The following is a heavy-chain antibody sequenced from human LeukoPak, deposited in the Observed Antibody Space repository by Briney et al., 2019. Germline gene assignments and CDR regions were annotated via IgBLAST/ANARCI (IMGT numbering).Heavy chain of an antibody. CDR1: GGSFSGYY. CDR2: INHSGST. CDR3: ARAGSVSRYYYYYMDV. V-gene: IGHV4-34*01. Sequence: SETLSLTSAVYGGSFSGYYWSWIRQPPGKGLEWIGEINHSGSTNYNPSLKSRVTISVDTSKNQFSLKLSSVTAADTAVYYCARAGSVSRYYYYYMDVWGKGTTVTVSS. J-gene: IGHJ6*03. D-gene: IGHD3-10*01.